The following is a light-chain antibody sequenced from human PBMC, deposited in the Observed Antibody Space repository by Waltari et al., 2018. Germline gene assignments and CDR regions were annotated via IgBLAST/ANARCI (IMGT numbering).Light chain of an antibody. V-gene: IGKV3-15*01. CDR1: QSVSSN. CDR3: QEYYTDSLT. J-gene: IGKJ4*01. CDR2: GAS. Sequence: EIVMTQSPATLSVSPGERATLSCRARQSVSSNLAWYQQKPGQAPRLLIYGASTRATGIPARFSGSGSGTEFTLTITDLQAEDVAVYYCQEYYTDSLTFGGGTKVEIK.